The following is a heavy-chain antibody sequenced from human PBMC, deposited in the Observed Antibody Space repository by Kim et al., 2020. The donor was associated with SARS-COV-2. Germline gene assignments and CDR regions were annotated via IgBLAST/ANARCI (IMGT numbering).Heavy chain of an antibody. Sequence: DYSPSLKSRATLSVDTSKNQFSLKLSSVTPADTAVYFCARRYDNSGFYYRWGQGTLVTVSS. J-gene: IGHJ4*02. D-gene: IGHD3-22*01. V-gene: IGHV4-61*07. CDR3: ARRYDNSGFYYR.